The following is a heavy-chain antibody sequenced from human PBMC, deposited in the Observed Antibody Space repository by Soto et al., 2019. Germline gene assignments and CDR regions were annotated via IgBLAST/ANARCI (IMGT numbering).Heavy chain of an antibody. CDR3: ARDLGSGYDPGDY. V-gene: IGHV1-69*14. J-gene: IGHJ4*02. D-gene: IGHD5-12*01. CDR1: GDTFSGYS. CDR2: IIPLFGTT. Sequence: QVQLVQSGAEVKKPGSSVKVACKAFGDTFSGYSISWVRQAPGRGLEWMGGIIPLFGTTNYAQRLQGRVTITADKSTSTAYMELRSLKSEDTAIYYSARDLGSGYDPGDYWGQGTLVTVSS.